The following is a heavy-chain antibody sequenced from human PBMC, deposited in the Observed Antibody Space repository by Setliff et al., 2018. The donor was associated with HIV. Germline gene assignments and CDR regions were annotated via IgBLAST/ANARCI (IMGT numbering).Heavy chain of an antibody. Sequence: PSETLSLTCTVSGGSISSYYWSWIRQPAGKGLEWIGRIYTSGSTNYHPSLKSRVTMSVDTSKNQFSLKLSSVTAADTAVYYCARGIAAAGIYYDYYMDVWGKGTTVTVSS. CDR3: ARGIAAAGIYYDYYMDV. CDR2: IYTSGST. CDR1: GGSISSYY. V-gene: IGHV4-4*07. D-gene: IGHD6-13*01. J-gene: IGHJ6*03.